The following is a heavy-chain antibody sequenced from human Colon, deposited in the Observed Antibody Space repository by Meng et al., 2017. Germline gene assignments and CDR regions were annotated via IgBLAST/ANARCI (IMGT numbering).Heavy chain of an antibody. Sequence: VHLVQSETGLKKPWDSVKLSCKTSGFTFTTYAIQWVRQAPGQRPQWLGWISVGNGNTKYSQHFQDRVIITRDTSASTAYMELSSLKSEDTAVYYCARDLYGSGRFDYWGQGTLVTVAS. CDR2: ISVGNGNT. V-gene: IGHV1-3*01. CDR1: GFTFTTYA. J-gene: IGHJ4*02. CDR3: ARDLYGSGRFDY. D-gene: IGHD3-10*01.